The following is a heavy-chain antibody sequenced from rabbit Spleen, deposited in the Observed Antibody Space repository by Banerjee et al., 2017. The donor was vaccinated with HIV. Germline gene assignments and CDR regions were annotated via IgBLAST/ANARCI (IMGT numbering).Heavy chain of an antibody. J-gene: IGHJ3*01. Sequence: QEQLEESGGDLVKPGASLTLTCTASGFSFSSGTYMWWVRQAPGKGLEWIARIDSVNGGRTWYASFAKGRFTISKTSTTVTLQMTSLTDADTATYFCARRLGLWGPGTLVTVS. V-gene: IGHV1S45*01. CDR3: ARRLGL. CDR1: GFSFSSGTY. CDR2: IDSVNGGRT.